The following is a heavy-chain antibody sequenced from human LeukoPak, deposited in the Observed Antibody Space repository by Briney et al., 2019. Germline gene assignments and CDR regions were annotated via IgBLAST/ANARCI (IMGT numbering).Heavy chain of an antibody. CDR3: AKGPDGYRD. CDR2: ISYDGSNK. D-gene: IGHD5-24*01. V-gene: IGHV3-30*18. CDR1: GFTFSSYG. J-gene: IGHJ4*02. Sequence: PGRSLRLSCAASGFTFSSYGMHWVRQAPGKGLEWVAVISYDGSNKYYADSVKGRFTISRDNSKNTLYLQMNSLRAEDTAVYYCAKGPDGYRDWGQGTLVTVSS.